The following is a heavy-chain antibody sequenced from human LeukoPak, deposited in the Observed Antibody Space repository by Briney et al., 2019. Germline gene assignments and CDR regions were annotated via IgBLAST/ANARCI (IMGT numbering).Heavy chain of an antibody. Sequence: ASVKVSCKASGYTFTNYGITWVRQAPGQGLEWMGWRSAYNGNTKYAQTLQGRVTMTTDTSTSTAYMELRSLRSDDTVVYYCARDHSSSCQLFDYWGQGTLVTVSS. CDR2: RSAYNGNT. D-gene: IGHD6-13*01. J-gene: IGHJ4*02. V-gene: IGHV1-18*01. CDR1: GYTFTNYG. CDR3: ARDHSSSCQLFDY.